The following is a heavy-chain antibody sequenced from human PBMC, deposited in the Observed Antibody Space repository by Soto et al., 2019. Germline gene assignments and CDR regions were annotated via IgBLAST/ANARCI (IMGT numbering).Heavy chain of an antibody. V-gene: IGHV4-39*01. CDR3: ARLLAVAGMGTFDY. CDR2: IYYSGST. CDR1: GGSISSSNYY. J-gene: IGHJ4*02. Sequence: PSETLSLTCTVSGGSISSSNYYWGWIRQPPGKGLEWIGRIYYSGSTYYNPSLKSRVTIYVDTSKNQFSLKLSSVTAADTAVYYCARLLAVAGMGTFDYWGRGTLVTVSS. D-gene: IGHD6-19*01.